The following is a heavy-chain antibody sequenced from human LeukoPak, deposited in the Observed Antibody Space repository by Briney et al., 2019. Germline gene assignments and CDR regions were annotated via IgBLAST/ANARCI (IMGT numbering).Heavy chain of an antibody. D-gene: IGHD1-1*01. CDR2: ISYSGST. V-gene: IGHV4-59*11. Sequence: PSETLSLTCTVSGVSIVRHYWTWIRQPPGKGLEWIGHISYSGSTNYNPSLKSRVTISVDTSKNQFSLKLSSVTAADTAVYYCARDLVGTFSYMDVWGKGTTVTVSS. CDR1: GVSIVRHY. J-gene: IGHJ6*03. CDR3: ARDLVGTFSYMDV.